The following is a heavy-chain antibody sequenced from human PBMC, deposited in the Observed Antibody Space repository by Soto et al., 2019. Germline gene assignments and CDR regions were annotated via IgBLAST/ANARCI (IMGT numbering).Heavy chain of an antibody. J-gene: IGHJ4*02. CDR2: ISYTGSA. CDR3: ARTTAVPNTLRSRYFFDY. Sequence: SETLSLTCTVSGGSINYSYWTWIRQPPGKGLEWIGYISYTGSANYNASLKSRLTISVDTSKNQFSLRLSSVTTADTALYYCARTTAVPNTLRSRYFFDYWGQGTLVTVSS. D-gene: IGHD4-17*01. V-gene: IGHV4-59*01. CDR1: GGSINYSY.